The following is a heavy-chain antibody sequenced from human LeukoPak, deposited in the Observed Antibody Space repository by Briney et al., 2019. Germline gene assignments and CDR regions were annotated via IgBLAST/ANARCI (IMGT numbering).Heavy chain of an antibody. CDR3: ATGDYYYGAGSSFDY. J-gene: IGHJ4*02. CDR1: GGTFSSYA. Sequence: SVTVSCKASGGTFSSYAISWVRQAPGQGLEWMGRIIPILGIANYAQKFQGRVTITADKSTSTAYMELSSLRSEDTAVYYCATGDYYYGAGSSFDYWGQGTLVTVSS. V-gene: IGHV1-69*04. CDR2: IIPILGIA. D-gene: IGHD3-10*01.